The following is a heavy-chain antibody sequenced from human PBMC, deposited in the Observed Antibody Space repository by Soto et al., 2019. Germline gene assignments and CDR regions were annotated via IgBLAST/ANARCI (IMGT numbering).Heavy chain of an antibody. J-gene: IGHJ4*02. V-gene: IGHV3-66*04. CDR3: ARHGYSYGGGYFDY. CDR2: IYSGGSA. CDR1: GFTVSSNY. Sequence: EVQLVESGGGLVQPGGSLRLSCAASGFTVSSNYMSWVRQAPGKGLEWVSVIYSGGSAYYADSVKGRFTISRDNSKNTLYLQMSSVRAEDMAVYYCARHGYSYGGGYFDYWGQGTLVTVSS. D-gene: IGHD5-18*01.